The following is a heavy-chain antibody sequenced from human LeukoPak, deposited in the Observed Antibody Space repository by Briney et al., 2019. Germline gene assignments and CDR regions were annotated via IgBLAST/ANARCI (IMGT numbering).Heavy chain of an antibody. V-gene: IGHV3-23*01. D-gene: IGHD3-10*01. Sequence: GGSLRLSCAASGFTFSSYAMSWVRPAPGKGLEWVSAISGSGGSTYYADSVKGRFTISRDNSKNTLYLQMNSLRAEDTAVYYCIRETVLLWFGELNSDAFDIWGQGTMVTVSS. J-gene: IGHJ3*02. CDR3: IRETVLLWFGELNSDAFDI. CDR2: ISGSGGST. CDR1: GFTFSSYA.